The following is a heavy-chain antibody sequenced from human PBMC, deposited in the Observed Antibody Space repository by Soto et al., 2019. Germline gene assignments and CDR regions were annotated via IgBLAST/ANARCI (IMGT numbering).Heavy chain of an antibody. CDR2: ISGSGGST. CDR3: AKDTQGDDYGDYPGLDAFDI. D-gene: IGHD4-17*01. V-gene: IGHV3-23*01. J-gene: IGHJ3*02. CDR1: GFTFSSYA. Sequence: PGGSVRLSCAASGFTFSSYAMSWVRQAPGKGLEWDSAISGSGGSTYYADSVKGRFTISRDNSKNTLYLQMNSLRAEDTAVYYCAKDTQGDDYGDYPGLDAFDIWGQGTMVTVSS.